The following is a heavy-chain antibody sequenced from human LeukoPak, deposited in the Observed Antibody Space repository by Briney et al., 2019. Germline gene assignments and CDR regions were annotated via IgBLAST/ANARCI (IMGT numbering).Heavy chain of an antibody. CDR2: IIPIFGTA. CDR3: ARGRGCSSTSCFSYYFDY. V-gene: IGHV1-69*05. Sequence: ASVTVSCKASGGTFSSYAISWVRQAPGQGLEWMGGIIPIFGTANYAQKFQGRVTITTDESTSTAYMELSSLRSEDTAVYYCARGRGCSSTSCFSYYFDYWGQGTLVTVSS. J-gene: IGHJ4*02. CDR1: GGTFSSYA. D-gene: IGHD2-2*01.